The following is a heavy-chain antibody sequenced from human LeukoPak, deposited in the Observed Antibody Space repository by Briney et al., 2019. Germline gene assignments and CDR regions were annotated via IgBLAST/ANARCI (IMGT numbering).Heavy chain of an antibody. D-gene: IGHD3-3*01. CDR2: IYYSGST. V-gene: IGHV4-39*07. Sequence: PSETLSLTCTVSGGSISSSSYYWGWIRQPPGKGLEWIGSIYYSGSTYYNPSLKSRVTISVDTSKNQFSLKLSSVTAADTAVYYCARVGRYYDFWSGYEGYYFDYWGQGTLVTVSS. J-gene: IGHJ4*02. CDR1: GGSISSSSYY. CDR3: ARVGRYYDFWSGYEGYYFDY.